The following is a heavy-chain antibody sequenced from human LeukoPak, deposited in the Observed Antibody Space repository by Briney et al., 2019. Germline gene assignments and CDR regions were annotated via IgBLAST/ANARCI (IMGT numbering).Heavy chain of an antibody. V-gene: IGHV3-53*01. Sequence: GSLRLSCAASGVPVSRNYMTWVRQAPGKGREWVSVSYTGGSKYCADSVKGRFTIARDNSKNTLYLQMNSLRADDTAVYYCARGAVGSSGLGMDVWGQGTTVTVSS. D-gene: IGHD3-22*01. CDR3: ARGAVGSSGLGMDV. CDR1: GVPVSRNY. J-gene: IGHJ6*02. CDR2: SYTGGSK.